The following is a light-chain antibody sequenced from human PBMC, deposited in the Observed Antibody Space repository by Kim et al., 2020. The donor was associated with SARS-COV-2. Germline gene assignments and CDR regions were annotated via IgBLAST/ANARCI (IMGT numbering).Light chain of an antibody. CDR1: KIATKT. CDR3: QVWDSSSDHVV. Sequence: AREKTDGFSSRGNKIATKTVHRSQPMPGPAPVLVIYNDSDRPPGIPEPFAGSISGNTATLTISRVEAGDEADYYCQVWDSSSDHVVFGEWTQLTVL. V-gene: IGLV3-21*04. J-gene: IGLJ2*01. CDR2: NDS.